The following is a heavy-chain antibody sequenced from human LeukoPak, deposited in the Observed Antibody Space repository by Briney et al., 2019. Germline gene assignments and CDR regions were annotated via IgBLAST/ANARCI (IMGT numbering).Heavy chain of an antibody. CDR1: GFTVSSNY. CDR3: ARASFWSSQGLYYYGMDV. Sequence: GGSLRLSCAASGFTVSSNYMSWVRQAPGKGLEWVSVIYSGGSTYYADSVKGRFTISRDNSKNTLYLQMNSLRAEDTAVYYCARASFWSSQGLYYYGMDVWGQGTTVTVSS. CDR2: IYSGGST. D-gene: IGHD3-3*01. J-gene: IGHJ6*02. V-gene: IGHV3-53*01.